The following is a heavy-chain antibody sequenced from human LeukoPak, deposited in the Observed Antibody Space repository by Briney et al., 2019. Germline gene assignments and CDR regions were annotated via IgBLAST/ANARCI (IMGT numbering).Heavy chain of an antibody. Sequence: SETLSLTCAAYGGSFSGYYWSWIRQPPGKGLEWIGEINHSGSTNYNPSLKSRVTISVDTSKNQFSLKLSSVTAADTAVYYCARGGIVVVPAAHYFDYWGQGTLVTVSS. J-gene: IGHJ4*02. V-gene: IGHV4-34*01. CDR2: INHSGST. CDR3: ARGGIVVVPAAHYFDY. D-gene: IGHD2-2*01. CDR1: GGSFSGYY.